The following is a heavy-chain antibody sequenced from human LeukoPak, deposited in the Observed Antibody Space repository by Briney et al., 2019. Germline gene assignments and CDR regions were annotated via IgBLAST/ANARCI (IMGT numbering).Heavy chain of an antibody. CDR3: ASRRYYYDSSGYYYHYGMDV. CDR2: IIPIFGTA. D-gene: IGHD3-22*01. Sequence: ASVKVSCKASGGTFSSYAISWVRQAPGQGLEWMGGIIPIFGTANYAQKFQGRVTITADESTSTAYMELSSLRSEDTAVYYCASRRYYYDSSGYYYHYGMDVWGQGTTVTVSS. J-gene: IGHJ6*02. CDR1: GGTFSSYA. V-gene: IGHV1-69*13.